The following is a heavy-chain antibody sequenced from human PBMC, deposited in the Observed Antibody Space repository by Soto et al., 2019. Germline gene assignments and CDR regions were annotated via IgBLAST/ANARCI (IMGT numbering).Heavy chain of an antibody. CDR3: ARDKVVGPTTLDY. J-gene: IGHJ4*02. D-gene: IGHD1-26*01. Sequence: GGSLRVYCVVSGVTFSTYWMSWVRQAPGKGLEWVANIKGDGSEKYYLDSVKGRFTIYRDNAKNSLYLQMHSLRAEDTAVYYCARDKVVGPTTLDYWGQGTLVTVSS. CDR1: GVTFSTYW. V-gene: IGHV3-7*03. CDR2: IKGDGSEK.